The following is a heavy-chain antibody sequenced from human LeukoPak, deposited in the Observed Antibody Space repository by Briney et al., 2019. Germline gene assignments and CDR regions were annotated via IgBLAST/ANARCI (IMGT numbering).Heavy chain of an antibody. CDR1: GGSISSSSYY. CDR2: IYYSGST. CDR3: ARAGSVYPPYFDY. J-gene: IGHJ4*02. V-gene: IGHV4-39*01. D-gene: IGHD3-3*01. Sequence: KPSETLSLTCTVSGGSISSSSYYWGWIRQPPGKGLEWIGSIYYSGSTYYNPSLKSRVTISVDTSKNQFSLKLSSVTAADTAVYYCARAGSVYPPYFDYGGQGTLVTVSS.